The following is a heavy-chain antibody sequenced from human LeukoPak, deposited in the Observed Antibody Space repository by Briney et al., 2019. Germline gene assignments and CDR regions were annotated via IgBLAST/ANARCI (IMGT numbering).Heavy chain of an antibody. D-gene: IGHD2-2*03. V-gene: IGHV1-8*03. CDR3: ARGVDIVVVPAANWFDP. J-gene: IGHJ5*02. CDR2: MNPNSGNT. Sequence: ASVKVSCKASGYTFTSYDINWVRQATGQGLEWMGWMNPNSGNTGYAQKFQGRVTITRNTSISTAYMELSSLRSEDTAVYYCARGVDIVVVPAANWFDPWGQGTLVIVSS. CDR1: GYTFTSYD.